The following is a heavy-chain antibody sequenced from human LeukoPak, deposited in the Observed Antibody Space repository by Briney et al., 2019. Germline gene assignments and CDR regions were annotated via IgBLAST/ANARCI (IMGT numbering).Heavy chain of an antibody. CDR3: ARDLVVVAATTVPRDAFDI. J-gene: IGHJ3*02. D-gene: IGHD2-15*01. CDR1: GFTFSSYS. V-gene: IGHV3-21*01. CDR2: ISSSSSYI. Sequence: GGSLRLSCAASGFTFSSYSMNWVRQAPGKGLEWVSSISSSSSYIYYADSVKGRFTISRDNAKNSLYLQMNSLRAEDTAVYYCARDLVVVAATTVPRDAFDIWGQGTMVTVSS.